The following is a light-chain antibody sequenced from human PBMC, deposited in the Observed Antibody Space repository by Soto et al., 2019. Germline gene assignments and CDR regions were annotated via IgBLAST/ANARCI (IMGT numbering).Light chain of an antibody. J-gene: IGLJ2*01. V-gene: IGLV1-51*01. CDR2: DDN. CDR3: GTWDESLGAVV. Sequence: QSVLTQPASLSATPGEKVTISCSGRGSNLGRNYVSWYRQFPATAPQLLIYDDNKQHSGVPDRLSGSRYGTSASLAIAGLQPGDEADYYCGTWDESLGAVVFGGGTKLTVL. CDR1: GSNLGRNY.